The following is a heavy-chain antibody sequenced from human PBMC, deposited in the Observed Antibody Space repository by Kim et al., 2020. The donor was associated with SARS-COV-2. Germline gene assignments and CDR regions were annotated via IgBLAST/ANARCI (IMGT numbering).Heavy chain of an antibody. CDR2: IIPIFGTA. D-gene: IGHD2-2*01. CDR3: AGELGPTYPNWFDP. Sequence: SVKVSCQASGGTFSSYAISWVRQAPGQGLEWMGGIIPIFGTANYAQKFQGRVTITADESTSTAYMELGSLRSEDTAVYYCAGELGPTYPNWFDPWGQGTLVTVSS. V-gene: IGHV1-69*13. CDR1: GGTFSSYA. J-gene: IGHJ5*02.